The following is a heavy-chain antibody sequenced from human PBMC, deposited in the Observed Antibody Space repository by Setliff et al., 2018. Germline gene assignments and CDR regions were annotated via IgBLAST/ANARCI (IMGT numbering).Heavy chain of an antibody. V-gene: IGHV3-23*01. CDR2: INGGGIAT. J-gene: IGHJ4*02. CDR1: GFTFSSSS. CDR3: AKYTRVVTTTCFDY. D-gene: IGHD2-15*01. Sequence: GESLKISCAASGFTFSSSSMTWVRQAPGKGLEWVSAINGGGIATYYADSVKGRFTISRDNSKNTLYLQMNSLRAEDTAVYYCAKYTRVVTTTCFDYWGQGTLVTVSS.